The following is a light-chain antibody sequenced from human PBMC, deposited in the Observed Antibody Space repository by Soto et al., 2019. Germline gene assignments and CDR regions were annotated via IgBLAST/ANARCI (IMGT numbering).Light chain of an antibody. V-gene: IGKV1-39*01. Sequence: HMTLAXYSMCASERDXXXXXXXASQSISSYLKWYQQKXGKAPRLLIYAESXLQSGVPSRFSGSGSGTEFTLTISSLQPEDFATYYCHQSYGTPITFGQGTRLEIK. J-gene: IGKJ5*01. CDR2: AES. CDR1: QSISSY. CDR3: HQSYGTPIT.